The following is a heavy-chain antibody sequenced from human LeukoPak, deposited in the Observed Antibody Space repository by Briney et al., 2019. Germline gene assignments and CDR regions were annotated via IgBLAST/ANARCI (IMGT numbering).Heavy chain of an antibody. V-gene: IGHV4-31*11. CDR1: GGSFSGYY. D-gene: IGHD4-17*01. J-gene: IGHJ4*02. CDR3: ARDSGGDSGRALGY. CDR2: IYYSGST. Sequence: SETLSLTCAVYGGSFSGYYWSWIRQHPGKGLEWIGYIYYSGSTYYNPSLKSRVTISVDTSKNQFSLKLSSVTAADTAVYYCARDSGGDSGRALGYRGQGTLVTVSS.